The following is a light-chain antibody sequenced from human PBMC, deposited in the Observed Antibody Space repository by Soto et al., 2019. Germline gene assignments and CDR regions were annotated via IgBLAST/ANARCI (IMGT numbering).Light chain of an antibody. J-gene: IGLJ1*01. V-gene: IGLV2-11*01. CDR3: CSYAGNNYV. CDR2: DVS. Sequence: QSALTQPRSVSGSPGQSVTISCTGTSSDVGGYNYVSWYQQHPGKAPKLMIYDVSNRPSGVPDRFSGSKSGNTASLTISGLQAEDEADYYCCSYAGNNYVFGTGTKLTVL. CDR1: SSDVGGYNY.